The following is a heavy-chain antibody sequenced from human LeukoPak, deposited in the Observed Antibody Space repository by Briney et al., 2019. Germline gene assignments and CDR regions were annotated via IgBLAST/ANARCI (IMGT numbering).Heavy chain of an antibody. CDR2: MYLSGTT. V-gene: IGHV4-4*02. Sequence: SGTLSLTCTVSGDSINSPDLWSWVRQPPGKGLEWIGEMYLSGTTHSNPSVKSRVTISIDKSKNQFFLNLSSVTAADTAVYYCAGLVGRYSSGLYYYYFDYWARGPWSPSPQ. D-gene: IGHD3-22*01. CDR1: GDSINSPDL. J-gene: IGHJ4*02. CDR3: AGLVGRYSSGLYYYYFDY.